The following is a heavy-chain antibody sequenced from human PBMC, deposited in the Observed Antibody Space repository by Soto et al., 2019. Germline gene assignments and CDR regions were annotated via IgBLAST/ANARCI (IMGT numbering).Heavy chain of an antibody. J-gene: IGHJ6*02. V-gene: IGHV5-51*01. CDR3: ARAVVYSEYNYHYYGMYF. CDR2: IYPGDSDT. D-gene: IGHD2-15*01. CDR1: GYSFTSYW. Sequence: PGEALKISWKGSGYSFTSYWNGWVRQMPGKGLEWMGIIYPGDSDTRYSPSFQGQVTISADKSISTAYLQWSSLKASDTAMYYCARAVVYSEYNYHYYGMYFWGQGTTVTVSS.